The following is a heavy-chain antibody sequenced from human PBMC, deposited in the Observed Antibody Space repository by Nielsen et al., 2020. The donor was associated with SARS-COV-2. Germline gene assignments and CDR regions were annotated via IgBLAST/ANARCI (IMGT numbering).Heavy chain of an antibody. Sequence: SETLSLTCAVSGGSISSSNWWSWVRPPPGKGLEWIGEIYHSGSTNYNPSLKSRVTISVDKSKNQFSLKLSSVTAADTAVYYCARVCSSTSCYFPDAFDIWGQGTMDTVSS. CDR2: IYHSGST. CDR3: ARVCSSTSCYFPDAFDI. CDR1: GGSISSSNW. J-gene: IGHJ3*02. V-gene: IGHV4-4*02. D-gene: IGHD2-2*01.